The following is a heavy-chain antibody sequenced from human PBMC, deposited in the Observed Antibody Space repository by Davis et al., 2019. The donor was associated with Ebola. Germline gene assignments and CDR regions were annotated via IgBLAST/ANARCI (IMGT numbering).Heavy chain of an antibody. CDR2: IYHSGIT. V-gene: IGHV4-34*01. D-gene: IGHD5-24*01. Sequence: MPSETLSLTCAVYGGSFSGYYWSWIRQPPGKGLEWIGSIYHSGITYYNPSLKSRVTISVDTSKNQFSLKLSSVTAADTAVYYCAREGRERAAYYYYYYGMDVWGQGTTVTVSS. CDR1: GGSFSGYY. J-gene: IGHJ6*02. CDR3: AREGRERAAYYYYYYGMDV.